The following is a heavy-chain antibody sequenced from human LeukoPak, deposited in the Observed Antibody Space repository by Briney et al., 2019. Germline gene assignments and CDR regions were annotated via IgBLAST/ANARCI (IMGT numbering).Heavy chain of an antibody. D-gene: IGHD4-17*01. CDR3: AKVSTVTPGF. J-gene: IGHJ4*02. CDR1: GSTFSNYA. CDR2: ISGSGDST. V-gene: IGHV3-23*01. Sequence: GGSLRLSCAASGSTFSNYAMSWVRQAPGKGLEWVSAISGSGDSTYYADSVKGRFTISRDNSKNTLYLQMNSLRAEDTAVYYCAKVSTVTPGFWGQGTLVTVSS.